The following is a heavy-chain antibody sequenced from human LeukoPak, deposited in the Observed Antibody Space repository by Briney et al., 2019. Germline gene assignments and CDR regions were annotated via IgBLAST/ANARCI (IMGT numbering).Heavy chain of an antibody. V-gene: IGHV3-11*06. CDR3: AGEIAAAGIDY. J-gene: IGHJ4*02. Sequence: GGSLRLSCAVSGFIFSDYYMSWSRQARGKGLEWVSYISSNSRSTSYADSVKGRFTISRDNAKNSLYLQMNSLRAEDTAVYYCAGEIAAAGIDYWGQGILVTVSS. D-gene: IGHD6-13*01. CDR1: GFIFSDYY. CDR2: ISSNSRST.